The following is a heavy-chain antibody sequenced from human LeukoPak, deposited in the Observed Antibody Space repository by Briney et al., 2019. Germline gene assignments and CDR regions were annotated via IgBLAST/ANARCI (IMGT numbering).Heavy chain of an antibody. V-gene: IGHV3-74*01. CDR1: GFIVSSWW. CDR2: INTDGSYI. Sequence: GGSLRLSCAASGFIVSSWWMIWFGRLPGKGRVSGSHINTDGSYIRYAYSVKGRFTISRDNSKNTLYLQMNSLRADDTAVYYCAKDPGPYDSSTLDYWGQGTLVTVSS. D-gene: IGHD3-22*01. CDR3: AKDPGPYDSSTLDY. J-gene: IGHJ4*02.